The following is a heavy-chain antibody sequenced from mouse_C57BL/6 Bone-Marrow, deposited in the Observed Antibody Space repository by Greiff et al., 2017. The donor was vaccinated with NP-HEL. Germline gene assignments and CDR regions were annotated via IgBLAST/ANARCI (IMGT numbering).Heavy chain of an antibody. CDR3: AIHDDYYGSRCY. CDR1: GFTFSSYT. J-gene: IGHJ2*01. D-gene: IGHD1-1*01. CDR2: ISGGGGNT. V-gene: IGHV5-9*01. Sequence: EVKVVESGGGLVKPGGSLKLSCAASGFTFSSYTMSWVRQTPEKRLEWVATISGGGGNTYYPDSVKGRFTISSDNAKNTLYLQMGCLRSEDTALYYCAIHDDYYGSRCYWGQGTTLTVAS.